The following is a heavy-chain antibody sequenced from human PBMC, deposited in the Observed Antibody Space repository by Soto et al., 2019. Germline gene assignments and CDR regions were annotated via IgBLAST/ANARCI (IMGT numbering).Heavy chain of an antibody. CDR3: ARDRMVATYGMDV. V-gene: IGHV3-33*01. CDR2: IWYDGSNK. J-gene: IGHJ6*02. D-gene: IGHD5-12*01. Sequence: QVQLVESGGGVVQPGRSLRLSCAASGFTFSSYGMHWVRQAPGKGLEWVAVIWYDGSNKYYADSVKGRFTISRDNSKNSLYLQRNSPRAEETAVYYCARDRMVATYGMDVWGQGTTVTVSS. CDR1: GFTFSSYG.